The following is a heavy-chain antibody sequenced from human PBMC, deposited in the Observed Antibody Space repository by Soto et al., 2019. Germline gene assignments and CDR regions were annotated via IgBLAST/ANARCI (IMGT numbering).Heavy chain of an antibody. CDR1: GFTFSSYW. D-gene: IGHD2-15*01. CDR3: VRTSLVVAAATREDY. J-gene: IGHJ4*02. Sequence: HPGGSLRLSCAASGFTFSSYWMHWVRQAPGKGLVWVSRINSDGSSTSYADSVKGRFTISRDNAKNTLYLQMNSLRAEDTAVYYCVRTSLVVAAATREDYWGQGNLVTVSS. V-gene: IGHV3-74*01. CDR2: INSDGSST.